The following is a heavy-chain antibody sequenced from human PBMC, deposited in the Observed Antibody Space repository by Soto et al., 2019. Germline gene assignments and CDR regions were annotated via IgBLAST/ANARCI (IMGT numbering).Heavy chain of an antibody. V-gene: IGHV3-30-3*01. CDR1: GFTFSSYA. J-gene: IGHJ4*02. D-gene: IGHD4-4*01. CDR2: ISYDGSNK. CDR3: ARHDTVTSFDY. Sequence: GGSLRLSCAASGFTFSSYAMHWVRQAPGKGLEWVAVISYDGSNKYYADSVKGRFTISRDNSKNTLYLQMNSLRAEDTAVYYCARHDTVTSFDYWGQGTLVTVSS.